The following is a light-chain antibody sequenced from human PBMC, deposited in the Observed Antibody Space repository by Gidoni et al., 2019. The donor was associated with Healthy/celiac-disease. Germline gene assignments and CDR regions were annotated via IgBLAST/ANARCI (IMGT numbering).Light chain of an antibody. V-gene: IGKV3-15*01. CDR3: QQYNNWPLT. Sequence: EIVMTQSPATLSVSPGERATLSCRASQSVSSNLAWYQQKPGQAPRLRIYGASTRATGIPARFMGSGSGTEFTLTISSLQSEEFAVYYCQQYNNWPLTFGQGTRLEIK. CDR1: QSVSSN. J-gene: IGKJ5*01. CDR2: GAS.